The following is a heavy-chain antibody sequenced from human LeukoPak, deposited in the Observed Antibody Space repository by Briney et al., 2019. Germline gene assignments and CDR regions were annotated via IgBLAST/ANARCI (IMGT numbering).Heavy chain of an antibody. Sequence: ASVKVSCKASGYTFTSFSINWVRQAPGQGLGWMGWISTYNGNANHSQKLQGRVTMTTDTSTSTAYMELRSLRSDDTAVYYCAREWKYCGATSCGYYFDYWGQGTLVTVSS. CDR1: GYTFTSFS. V-gene: IGHV1-18*01. J-gene: IGHJ4*02. D-gene: IGHD2-2*01. CDR2: ISTYNGNA. CDR3: AREWKYCGATSCGYYFDY.